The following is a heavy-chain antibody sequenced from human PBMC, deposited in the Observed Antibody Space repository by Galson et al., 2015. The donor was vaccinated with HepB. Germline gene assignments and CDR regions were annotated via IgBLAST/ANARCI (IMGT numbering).Heavy chain of an antibody. V-gene: IGHV3-15*01. D-gene: IGHD4-11*01. CDR1: GFTFSNAC. CDR2: IKSKTDGGTT. J-gene: IGHJ4*02. CDR3: TTGMTTVISFDY. Sequence: SLRLSCAASGFTFSNACMSWVRQAPGKGLEWVGRIKSKTDGGTTDYAAPVKGRFTISRDDSKNTLYLQMNNRKTEDTAVYYCTTGMTTVISFDYWGQGTLVTVSS.